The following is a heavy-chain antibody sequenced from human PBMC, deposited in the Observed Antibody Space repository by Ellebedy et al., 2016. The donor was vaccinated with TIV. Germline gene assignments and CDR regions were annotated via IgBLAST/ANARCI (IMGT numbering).Heavy chain of an antibody. V-gene: IGHV3-30-3*01. CDR1: GFTFSSYS. Sequence: GGSLRLSCAASGFTFSSYSIHWVRQAPGKGLEWVAVITYDGSKKYHADSVKGRFTISRDNSKNTLYLELNSLRVEDTAVYYCARGIFDYWGQGTLVTVSS. J-gene: IGHJ4*02. CDR2: ITYDGSKK. CDR3: ARGIFDY.